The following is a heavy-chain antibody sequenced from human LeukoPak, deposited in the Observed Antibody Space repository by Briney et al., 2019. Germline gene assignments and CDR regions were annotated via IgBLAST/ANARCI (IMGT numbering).Heavy chain of an antibody. D-gene: IGHD3-16*01. CDR3: ARELSIMITFGGARRDAFDI. V-gene: IGHV1-46*01. J-gene: IGHJ3*02. CDR2: INPSGGST. Sequence: ASVKVSCKASGYTFTGYYMHWVRQAPGQGLEWMGIINPSGGSTSYAQKFQGRVTMTRDMSTSTVYMELSSLRSEDTAVYYCARELSIMITFGGARRDAFDIWGQGTMVTVSS. CDR1: GYTFTGYY.